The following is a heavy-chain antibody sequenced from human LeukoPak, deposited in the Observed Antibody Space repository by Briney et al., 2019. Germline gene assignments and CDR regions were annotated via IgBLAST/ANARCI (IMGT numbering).Heavy chain of an antibody. V-gene: IGHV5-51*01. J-gene: IGHJ4*02. Sequence: GESLKISCKGSGYSFTSYWIGWVCQMPGKGLEWMGIIYPGDSDTRYSPSFQGQVTISADKSISTAYLQWSSLKASDTAMYYCARHTPYSGSYSYFDYWGQGTLVTVSS. D-gene: IGHD1-26*01. CDR3: ARHTPYSGSYSYFDY. CDR2: IYPGDSDT. CDR1: GYSFTSYW.